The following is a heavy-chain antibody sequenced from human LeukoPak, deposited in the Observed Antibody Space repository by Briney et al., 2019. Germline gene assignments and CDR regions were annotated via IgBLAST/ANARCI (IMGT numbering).Heavy chain of an antibody. CDR3: ARGVGYCSGGSCYSGDSDY. Sequence: NPGGSLRLSCAASGFTFSDHYMSWIRQAPGKGLEWVSYISSSGSAIYYADSVKGRFTISRDNAKNSLYLQMNSLRAEDTAVYYCARGVGYCSGGSCYSGDSDYWGQGTLVTVSS. CDR1: GFTFSDHY. V-gene: IGHV3-11*01. CDR2: ISSSGSAI. D-gene: IGHD2-15*01. J-gene: IGHJ4*02.